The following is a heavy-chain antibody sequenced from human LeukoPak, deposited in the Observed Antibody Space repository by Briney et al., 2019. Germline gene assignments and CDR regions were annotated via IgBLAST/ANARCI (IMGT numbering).Heavy chain of an antibody. CDR2: MSYDGRSE. V-gene: IGHV3-30*04. Sequence: QPGRSLRLSRAASGFTFSSYGMHWVRQAPGKGLEWVAVMSYDGRSEYYADSVKGRFTISRDTSKNTVYLQMNSLRIEDTAVYYCARDSVTTGYSFDYWGQGTLVTVSS. J-gene: IGHJ4*02. CDR1: GFTFSSYG. CDR3: ARDSVTTGYSFDY. D-gene: IGHD4-17*01.